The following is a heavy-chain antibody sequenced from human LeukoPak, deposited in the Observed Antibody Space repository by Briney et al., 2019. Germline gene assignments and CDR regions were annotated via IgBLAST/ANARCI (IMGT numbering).Heavy chain of an antibody. CDR3: GRDQLTYCSSTSCYEIPRG. V-gene: IGHV3-48*01. CDR2: ISSSSSTI. CDR1: GFTFSSYS. J-gene: IGHJ4*02. Sequence: GGSLRLSCAASGFTFSSYSMNWVRQAPGKGLEWVSYISSSSSTIYYADSVKGRFTISRDNAKNSLYLQMNSLRAEDTAVYYCGRDQLTYCSSTSCYEIPRGWGQGTLVTVSS. D-gene: IGHD2-2*01.